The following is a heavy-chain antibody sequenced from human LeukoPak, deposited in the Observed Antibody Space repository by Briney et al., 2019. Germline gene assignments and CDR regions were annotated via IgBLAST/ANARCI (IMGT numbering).Heavy chain of an antibody. J-gene: IGHJ4*02. CDR2: ISGGGGGA. V-gene: IGHV3-23*01. Sequence: GGSLRLSCAGSGLTFSSYAMSWVRQAPGKGLEWVSVISGGGGGANYADSVKGRFTISRDISKNTLFLQMNSLRAEDTAVYYCAKGAVPGPPYYFDYWGQGTLVTVSS. CDR1: GLTFSSYA. CDR3: AKGAVPGPPYYFDY. D-gene: IGHD6-13*01.